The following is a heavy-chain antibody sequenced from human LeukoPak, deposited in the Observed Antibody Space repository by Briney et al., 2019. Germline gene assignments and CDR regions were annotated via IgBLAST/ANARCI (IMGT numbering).Heavy chain of an antibody. CDR3: ARVTGYMIEDYFDY. V-gene: IGHV4-59*01. Sequence: SETLSLTCTVSGGSISGYYWSWIRQPPGKGLEWIGFIYSSGSTSYNPSLKSRVTISVDTSRNQFSLKLRSVTAADTAVYYCARVTGYMIEDYFDYWGQGILVTVSS. CDR1: GGSISGYY. J-gene: IGHJ4*02. CDR2: IYSSGST. D-gene: IGHD3-9*01.